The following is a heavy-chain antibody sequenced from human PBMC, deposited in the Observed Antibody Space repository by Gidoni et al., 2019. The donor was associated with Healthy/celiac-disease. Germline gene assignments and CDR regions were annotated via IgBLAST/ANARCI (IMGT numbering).Heavy chain of an antibody. J-gene: IGHJ3*02. Sequence: EVQLVESGGGLVQPGGSLRLSCAASGFTFSSDGMNWVRQAPGKGLEWVSYISSSSSTISYADSVKGRFTISRDNAKNSLYLQMNSLRAEDTAVYYCARDMGPDLSIFGVVIGVGGDAFDIWGQGTMVTVSS. V-gene: IGHV3-48*01. CDR2: ISSSSSTI. CDR1: GFTFSSDG. D-gene: IGHD3-3*01. CDR3: ARDMGPDLSIFGVVIGVGGDAFDI.